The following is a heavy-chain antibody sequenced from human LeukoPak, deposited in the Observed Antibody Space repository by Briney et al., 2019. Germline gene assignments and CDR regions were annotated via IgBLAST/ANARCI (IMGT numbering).Heavy chain of an antibody. CDR1: GYTFTAYY. CDR3: ARADWNYAKY. D-gene: IGHD1-7*01. Sequence: ALVKVSCKASGYTFTAYYIHWVRQAPGQGLEWMGWINPNTGGTNYAEKFQGKVTMTTDTSISTAYMDLSSLRSDDTAVYYCARADWNYAKYWGQGTLVTVSS. J-gene: IGHJ4*02. CDR2: INPNTGGT. V-gene: IGHV1-2*02.